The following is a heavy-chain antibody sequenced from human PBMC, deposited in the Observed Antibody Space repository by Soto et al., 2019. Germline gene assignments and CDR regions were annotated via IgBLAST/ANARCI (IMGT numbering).Heavy chain of an antibody. CDR3: ARLREYYYDSSGYYFDY. CDR1: GGSISSYY. D-gene: IGHD3-22*01. J-gene: IGHJ4*02. Sequence: SETLSLTCTVSGGSISSYYWSWIRQPPGKGLEWIGYIYYSGSTNYNPSLKSRVTISVDTSKNQFSLKLSSVTAADTAVYYCARLREYYYDSSGYYFDYWGQGTLVTVSS. CDR2: IYYSGST. V-gene: IGHV4-59*08.